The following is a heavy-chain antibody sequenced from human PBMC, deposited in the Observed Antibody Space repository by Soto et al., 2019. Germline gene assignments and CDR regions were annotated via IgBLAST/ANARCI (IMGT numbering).Heavy chain of an antibody. V-gene: IGHV3-53*01. CDR2: IYSGGYT. CDR3: GTPPGGGGY. J-gene: IGHJ4*02. CDR1: GFTVSNNY. D-gene: IGHD3-10*01. Sequence: EVQLVESGGGLIQPGGSLRLSCAVSGFTVSNNYMSWVRQAPGKGLEGVSVIYSGGYTAYGDSVKGRFTISRDNSKNTLNLQKNSLGAEAPAVFFWGTPPGGGGYWGQGTLVTVSS.